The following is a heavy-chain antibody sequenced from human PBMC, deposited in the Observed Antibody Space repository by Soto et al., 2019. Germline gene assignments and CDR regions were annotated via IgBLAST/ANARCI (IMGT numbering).Heavy chain of an antibody. CDR2: LSYLGTT. J-gene: IGHJ4*02. Sequence: SETLSLTCTVSNDSIRSGTYYWAWIRQPPGRGLEWIGSLSYLGTTDYNPSLKSRVTISKDASKNQFSLKLSSVTAADTAVYYCATGRSHSASYEKHFSGQTTLVTVSS. D-gene: IGHD6-19*01. CDR3: ATGRSHSASYEKHF. CDR1: NDSIRSGTYY. V-gene: IGHV4-39*01.